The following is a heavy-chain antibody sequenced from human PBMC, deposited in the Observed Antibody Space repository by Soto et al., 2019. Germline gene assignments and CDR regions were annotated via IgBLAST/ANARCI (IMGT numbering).Heavy chain of an antibody. CDR3: ARVQLRGTTVTTFADAFDI. J-gene: IGHJ3*02. V-gene: IGHV4-61*08. CDR1: GGSISSGGYY. D-gene: IGHD4-17*01. CDR2: IYYSGST. Sequence: SETLSLTCTVSGGSISSGGYYWSWIRQPPGKGLEWIGYIYYSGSTNYNPSLKSRVTISVDTSKNQFSLKLSSVTAADTAVYYCARVQLRGTTVTTFADAFDIWGQGTMVTVSS.